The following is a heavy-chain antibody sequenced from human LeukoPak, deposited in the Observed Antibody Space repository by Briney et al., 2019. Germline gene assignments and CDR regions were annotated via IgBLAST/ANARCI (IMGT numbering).Heavy chain of an antibody. Sequence: GGSLRLSCAASGFTVSSNYMSWVRQAPGKGLEWVSVIYSGGSTYYADSVKGRFTISRDNSKNTLYLQMNSLRAEDTAVYYCARERDGYNPDAFDIWGQGTMVTVSS. V-gene: IGHV3-53*01. CDR2: IYSGGST. CDR1: GFTVSSNY. J-gene: IGHJ3*02. CDR3: ARERDGYNPDAFDI. D-gene: IGHD5-24*01.